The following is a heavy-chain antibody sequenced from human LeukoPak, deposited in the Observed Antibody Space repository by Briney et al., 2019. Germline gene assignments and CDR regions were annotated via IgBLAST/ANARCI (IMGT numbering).Heavy chain of an antibody. Sequence: ASVKVSCKASGYTFTGYYMHWVRQAPGQGLEWMGWINPNSGGTNYAQKFQGRVTMTRDTSISTAYMELSRLRSDETAVYYCASDESPKLVPAANGVYFDYWGQGILVTVSS. CDR3: ASDESPKLVPAANGVYFDY. V-gene: IGHV1-2*02. J-gene: IGHJ4*02. CDR1: GYTFTGYY. CDR2: INPNSGGT. D-gene: IGHD2-2*01.